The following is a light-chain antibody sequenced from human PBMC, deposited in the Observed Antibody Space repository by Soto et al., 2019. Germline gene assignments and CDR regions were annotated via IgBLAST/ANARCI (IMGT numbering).Light chain of an antibody. CDR3: AAWNDNLNGQSYV. V-gene: IGLV1-44*01. CDR2: SDD. J-gene: IGLJ1*01. CDR1: SSNIGSNA. Sequence: QSVLSHPPSASGTPGRKVTISCSGSSSNIGSNAVNWYQQVPGTAPKLLIYSDDQRPSGVPDRFSGSKSGTSASLAISGLQSEDEADYICAAWNDNLNGQSYVFGTGTKVTAL.